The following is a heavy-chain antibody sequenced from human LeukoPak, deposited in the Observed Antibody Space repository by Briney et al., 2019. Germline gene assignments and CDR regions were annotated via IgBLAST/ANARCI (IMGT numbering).Heavy chain of an antibody. CDR2: ISGSGGGT. J-gene: IGHJ5*02. CDR3: AKDVRYCSSNTCYTEFNRFDL. V-gene: IGHV3-23*01. Sequence: GGSLRLSCAASGFTFSIYAMTWVRQAPGKGLEWVSAISGSGGGTYYADSVKGRFTISRDNSKNTLYLQMNSLRAEDTAVYYCAKDVRYCSSNTCYTEFNRFDLWGQGTLVTVSS. D-gene: IGHD2-2*02. CDR1: GFTFSIYA.